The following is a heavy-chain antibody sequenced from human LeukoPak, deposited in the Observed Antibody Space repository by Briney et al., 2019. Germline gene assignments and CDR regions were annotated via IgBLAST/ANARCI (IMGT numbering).Heavy chain of an antibody. CDR3: ARGGEGIAAAGPPSADLCYFDY. J-gene: IGHJ4*02. V-gene: IGHV4-4*07. CDR1: GNSINSYY. Sequence: PSETLSLTCTVSGNSINSYYWSWIRQPAGKGLEWIGSIYYSGSTYYNPSLKSRVTISVDTSKNQFSLKLSSVTAADTAVYYCARGGEGIAAAGPPSADLCYFDYWGQGTLVTVSS. D-gene: IGHD6-13*01. CDR2: IYYSGST.